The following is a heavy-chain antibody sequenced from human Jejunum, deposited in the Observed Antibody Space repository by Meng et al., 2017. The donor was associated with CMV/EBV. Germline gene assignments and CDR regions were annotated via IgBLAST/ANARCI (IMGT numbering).Heavy chain of an antibody. D-gene: IGHD2-2*01. Sequence: VSGGSISSGGYFWSWIRQHPGKGLEWIGYIYYSGTTYYNPSLKSRVTISLDTSKNQFSLKLSSVTAADTAVYYCARTGTTSWGYFEYWGQGTLVTVSS. J-gene: IGHJ4*02. CDR2: IYYSGTT. CDR1: GGSISSGGYF. CDR3: ARTGTTSWGYFEY. V-gene: IGHV4-31*02.